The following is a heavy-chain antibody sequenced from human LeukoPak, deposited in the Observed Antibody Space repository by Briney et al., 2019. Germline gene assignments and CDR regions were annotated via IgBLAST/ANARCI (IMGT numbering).Heavy chain of an antibody. V-gene: IGHV3-53*01. CDR3: VRVSYYGSGIYDYYFYMDV. J-gene: IGHJ6*03. CDR1: GFTVSSNY. Sequence: GGSLRLSCAVSGFTVSSNYMSWVRQAPGKGLEWVSVIYRGGSTYYADSVKGRFTISRDNSKNTLYLQMNSLRAEDTAVYYCVRVSYYGSGIYDYYFYMDVWGKGTTVTVSS. CDR2: IYRGGST. D-gene: IGHD3-10*01.